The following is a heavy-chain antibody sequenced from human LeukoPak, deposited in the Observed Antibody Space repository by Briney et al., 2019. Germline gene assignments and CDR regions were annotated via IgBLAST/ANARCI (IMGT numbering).Heavy chain of an antibody. CDR3: AREAYSSGWYDYYYYYYMDV. CDR2: INHSGST. CDR1: GGSFSGYY. V-gene: IGHV4-34*01. J-gene: IGHJ6*03. D-gene: IGHD6-19*01. Sequence: PSETLSLTCAVYGGSFSGYYWSWIRQPPGKGLEWIGEINHSGSTNYNPSLKSRVTISVDTSKNQFSLKLSSVTAADTAVYYCAREAYSSGWYDYYYYYYMDVWGKGTTVTVSS.